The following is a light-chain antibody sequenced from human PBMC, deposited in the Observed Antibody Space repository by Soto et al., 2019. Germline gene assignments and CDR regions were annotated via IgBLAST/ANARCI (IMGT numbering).Light chain of an antibody. CDR3: QQRTGYSFT. V-gene: IGKV1-9*01. CDR2: SAS. CDR1: QGVASS. Sequence: DTQLTQSPSFLSASVGDRVTITCRASQGVASSLAWYQQKPGKAPKLLIYSASTLQSGVPSRFSGSGSGTEFTLTISRLQPEDFATYYCQQRTGYSFTFGPGTKVDIK. J-gene: IGKJ3*01.